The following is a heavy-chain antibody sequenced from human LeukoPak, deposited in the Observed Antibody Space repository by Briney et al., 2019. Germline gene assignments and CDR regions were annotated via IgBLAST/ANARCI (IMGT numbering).Heavy chain of an antibody. V-gene: IGHV3-30-3*01. CDR1: GFTFSSYA. D-gene: IGHD3-22*01. CDR2: ISYDGSNK. CDR3: AREPRITMSTAAFDI. J-gene: IGHJ3*02. Sequence: GGSLRLSCVGSGFTFSSYAMHWVRQAPGKGLERVAVISYDGSNKYYADSVKGRFTISRDNSKNTLYLQMNSLRAEDTTVYHCAREPRITMSTAAFDIWGQGTMVTVSS.